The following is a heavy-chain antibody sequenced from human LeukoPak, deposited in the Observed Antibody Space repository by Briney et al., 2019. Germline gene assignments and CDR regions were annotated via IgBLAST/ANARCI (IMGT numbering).Heavy chain of an antibody. CDR2: IYYSGST. V-gene: IGHV4-39*07. Sequence: SETLSLTCTVSGGSISSSSYYWGWIRQPPGKGLEWIGSIYYSGSTYYNPSLKSRVPISVDTSKYPFYLNRGSVNAAATVVYYCARDSSSKDSWFDRWGQGTLVTVSS. J-gene: IGHJ5*02. CDR3: ARDSSSKDSWFDR. D-gene: IGHD6-13*01. CDR1: GGSISSSSYY.